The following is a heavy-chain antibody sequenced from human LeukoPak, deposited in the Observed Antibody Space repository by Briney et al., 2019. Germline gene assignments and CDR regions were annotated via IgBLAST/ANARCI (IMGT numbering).Heavy chain of an antibody. V-gene: IGHV6-1*01. CDR2: TYYRSKWYN. J-gene: IGHJ3*02. D-gene: IGHD3-3*01. CDR3: ARDLPLNYDFWSGYYFAAFDI. CDR1: GDSVSSNSAA. Sequence: SQTLSLTCAISGDSVSSNSAAWNWIRQSPSRGLEWLGRTYYRSKWYNDYAVSVKSRITINTDTSKNQFSLQLNSVTPEDTAVYYCARDLPLNYDFWSGYYFAAFDIWGQGTMVTVSS.